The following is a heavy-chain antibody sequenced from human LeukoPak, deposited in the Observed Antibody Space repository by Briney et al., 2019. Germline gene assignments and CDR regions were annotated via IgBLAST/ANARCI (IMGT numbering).Heavy chain of an antibody. V-gene: IGHV4-61*05. J-gene: IGHJ4*02. D-gene: IGHD3-10*01. CDR1: GGSISSSSYY. Sequence: PSETLSLTCTVSGGSISSSSYYWGWIRQPPGKGLEWIGYIYYSGSTNYNPSLKSRVTISVDTSKNQLSLKLSSVTAADTAVYYCALNYYGSGGTFDYWGQGTLVTVSS. CDR3: ALNYYGSGGTFDY. CDR2: IYYSGST.